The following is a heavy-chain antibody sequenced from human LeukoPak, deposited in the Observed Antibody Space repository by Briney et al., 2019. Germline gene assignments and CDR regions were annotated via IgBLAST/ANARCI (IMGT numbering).Heavy chain of an antibody. J-gene: IGHJ5*02. D-gene: IGHD6-19*01. CDR3: ARRQWLIGLRFDP. Sequence: GGSLRVSCAASGFTFSSYSMNWVRQAPGKGLEWVSSISSSSSYIYYADSVKGRFTISRDNAKNSLYLQMNSLRAEDTAVYYCARRQWLIGLRFDPWGQGTLVTVSS. CDR1: GFTFSSYS. V-gene: IGHV3-21*04. CDR2: ISSSSSYI.